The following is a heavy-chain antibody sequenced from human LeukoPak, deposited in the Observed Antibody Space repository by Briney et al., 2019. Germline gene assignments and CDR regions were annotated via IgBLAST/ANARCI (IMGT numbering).Heavy chain of an antibody. CDR1: GYTFTSND. V-gene: IGHV1-8*01. CDR2: MNPNSGNT. J-gene: IGHJ4*02. CDR3: ARGNYCSGGSCYDGAFDY. D-gene: IGHD2-15*01. Sequence: ASVKVSCKAAGYTFTSNDINWVRRATGQGLEWMGWMNPNSGNTGYAQKFQGRVTMTKNTSISTAYMELSSLRSDDTAVYYCARGNYCSGGSCYDGAFDYWGQGTLVTVSS.